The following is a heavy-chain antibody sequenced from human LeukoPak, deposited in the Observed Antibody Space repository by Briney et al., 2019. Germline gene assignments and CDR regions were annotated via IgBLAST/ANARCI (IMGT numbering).Heavy chain of an antibody. J-gene: IGHJ4*02. CDR3: AKVGVYCSGGSCYGY. Sequence: PGGSLRLSCAASGFTFSSYAMSWVRQAPGKGLEWVSAISGSGGSTYYADSVKGRFTISRDNSKNTLYLQMNSLRAEDTAVYYCAKVGVYCSGGSCYGYWGQGTLVTVSS. V-gene: IGHV3-23*01. CDR2: ISGSGGST. D-gene: IGHD2-15*01. CDR1: GFTFSSYA.